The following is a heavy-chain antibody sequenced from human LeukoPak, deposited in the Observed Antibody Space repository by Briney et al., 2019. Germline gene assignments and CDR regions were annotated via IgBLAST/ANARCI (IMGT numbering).Heavy chain of an antibody. D-gene: IGHD6-19*01. CDR2: ISYDGSNK. Sequence: PGRSLRLSCAASGFTFSSYAMHWVRQAPGKGLEWVAVISYDGSNKYYADSVKGRFTISRDNSKNTLYLQMNSLRAEDTAVYYCAKDWPWRVADDYWGQGTLVTVSS. CDR3: AKDWPWRVADDY. V-gene: IGHV3-30-3*01. CDR1: GFTFSSYA. J-gene: IGHJ4*02.